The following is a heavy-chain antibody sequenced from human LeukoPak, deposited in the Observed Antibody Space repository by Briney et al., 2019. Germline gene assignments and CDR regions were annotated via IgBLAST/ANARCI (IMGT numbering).Heavy chain of an antibody. V-gene: IGHV3-48*04. D-gene: IGHD1-26*01. CDR1: GFTFSSYS. Sequence: GGSLRLSCAASGFTFSSYSMNWVRQAPGKGLEWVSFISSSSSTIYYADSVKGRFTISRDNAKNSLYLQMNSLRAEDTAVYYCARDRGGSYFAIDYWGQGTLVTVSS. J-gene: IGHJ4*02. CDR2: ISSSSSTI. CDR3: ARDRGGSYFAIDY.